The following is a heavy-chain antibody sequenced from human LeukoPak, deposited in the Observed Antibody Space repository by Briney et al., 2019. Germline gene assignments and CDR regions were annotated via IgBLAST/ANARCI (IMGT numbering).Heavy chain of an antibody. V-gene: IGHV4-39*07. Sequence: SETLSLTCTVSGGSISSSSYYWGWIRQPPGKGLEWIGSIYYSGSTYYNPSLKSRVTISVDTSKNQFSLKLSSVTAADTAVYYCARTYSSSWYFPAAFDIWGQGTMVTVSS. CDR2: IYYSGST. J-gene: IGHJ3*02. CDR1: GGSISSSSYY. CDR3: ARTYSSSWYFPAAFDI. D-gene: IGHD6-13*01.